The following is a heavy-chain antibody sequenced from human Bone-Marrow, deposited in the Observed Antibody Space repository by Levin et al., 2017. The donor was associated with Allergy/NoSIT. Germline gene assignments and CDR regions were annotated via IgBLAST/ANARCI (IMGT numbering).Heavy chain of an antibody. Sequence: GESLKISCAASGFTVSSNYMSWVRQAPGKGLEWVSGIYSGGSTNYADSMKGRFTISRDNSKNTLYLQMNSLRVEDTAVYYCEADHGSSWCLHWGQGTLVTVSS. D-gene: IGHD6-13*01. CDR3: EADHGSSWCLH. CDR1: GFTVSSNY. V-gene: IGHV3-66*01. J-gene: IGHJ4*02. CDR2: IYSGGST.